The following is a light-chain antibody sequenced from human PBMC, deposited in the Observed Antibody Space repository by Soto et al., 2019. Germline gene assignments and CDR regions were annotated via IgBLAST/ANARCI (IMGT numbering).Light chain of an antibody. J-gene: IGLJ1*01. Sequence: GQSITISCTGTSSDVGSYNLVSWYQQHPGKAPKLMIYEGSKRPSGVSNRFSGSESGNTASLTISGLQAEDEADYYCCSYAGSRTDVFGTGTKVNVL. V-gene: IGLV2-23*01. CDR1: SSDVGSYNL. CDR2: EGS. CDR3: CSYAGSRTDV.